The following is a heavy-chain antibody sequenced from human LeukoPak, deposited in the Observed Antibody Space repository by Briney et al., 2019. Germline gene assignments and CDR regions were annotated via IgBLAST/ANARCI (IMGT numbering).Heavy chain of an antibody. J-gene: IGHJ6*02. CDR2: INPSGGST. D-gene: IGHD3-9*01. V-gene: IGHV1-46*01. CDR3: AKTGYYGDYYYGMDV. Sequence: GASVKVSCKASGYTFTTYYMHWVRQAPGQGLEWMGIINPSGGSTSYARKFQGRVTMTRDTSTSTVYMELSSLRSEDTAVYYCAKTGYYGDYYYGMDVWGQGTTVTVSS. CDR1: GYTFTTYY.